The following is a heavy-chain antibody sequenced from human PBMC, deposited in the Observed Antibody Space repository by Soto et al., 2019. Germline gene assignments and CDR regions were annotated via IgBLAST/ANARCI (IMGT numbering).Heavy chain of an antibody. V-gene: IGHV4-59*08. J-gene: IGHJ4*02. CDR2: IYSSGTT. D-gene: IGHD6-6*01. CDR3: ARLMDGGSSSGLLPFDY. CDR1: GGYMTSYY. Sequence: SETLSLTCTVSGGYMTSYYWNWIRQPPGKGLEWVGYIYSSGTTTYNPSLKSRLTISVDTSTNQFSLKLSSVTAADTAVYYCARLMDGGSSSGLLPFDYWGQGTLVTVSS.